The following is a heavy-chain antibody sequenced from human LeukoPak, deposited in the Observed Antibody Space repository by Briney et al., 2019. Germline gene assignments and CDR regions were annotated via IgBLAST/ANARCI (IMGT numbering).Heavy chain of an antibody. J-gene: IGHJ5*02. CDR2: ISSSSSYI. CDR3: ASATYYYDSSGYENWFDP. CDR1: GFTFSSYS. V-gene: IGHV3-21*01. D-gene: IGHD3-22*01. Sequence: PGGSLRLSCAASGFTFSSYSMNWVRQAPGKGLEWVSSISSSSSYIYYADSVKGRFTISRDNAKNSLYLQMNSLRAEDTAVYYCASATYYYDSSGYENWFDPWGLGTLVTVSS.